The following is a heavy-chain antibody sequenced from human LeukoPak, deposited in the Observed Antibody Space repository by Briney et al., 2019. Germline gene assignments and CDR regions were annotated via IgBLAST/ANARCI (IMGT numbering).Heavy chain of an antibody. J-gene: IGHJ4*02. V-gene: IGHV1-18*01. CDR2: ISAYNGNT. Sequence: GASVKVSCKASGYTFTSYGIIWVRQAPGQGLEWMGWISAYNGNTNYAQKLQGRVTMTTDTSTSTAYMELRSLRSGDTAVYYCARDYSPGTLDYWGQGTLVTVSS. CDR3: ARDYSPGTLDY. D-gene: IGHD1/OR15-1a*01. CDR1: GYTFTSYG.